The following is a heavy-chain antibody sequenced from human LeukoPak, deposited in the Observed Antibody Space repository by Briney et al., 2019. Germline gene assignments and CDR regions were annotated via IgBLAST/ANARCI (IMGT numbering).Heavy chain of an antibody. CDR1: GGSISSYY. CDR3: ARDVDV. Sequence: SETLSLTCTVSGGSISSYYWSWIRQPPGKGLEWIGNIYYSGSTNYNPSLKSRVTISVDTSKNQFSLKLSSVTAADTAVYYCARDVDVWGKGTTVTVSS. CDR2: IYYSGST. V-gene: IGHV4-59*01. J-gene: IGHJ6*04.